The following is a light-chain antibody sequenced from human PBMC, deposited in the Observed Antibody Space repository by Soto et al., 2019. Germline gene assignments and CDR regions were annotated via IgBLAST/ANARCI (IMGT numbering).Light chain of an antibody. CDR3: QSADNSGSYYV. V-gene: IGLV3-25*03. Sequence: SYELTQTPSVSVSPGQTARITCSGAALPKKNAYWYQQKPGQAPVLVIYKDIERPAGITERFSGSSSGTTVTLTISRVQAEDEADYYCQSADNSGSYYVFGTGTKVTVL. J-gene: IGLJ1*01. CDR1: ALPKKN. CDR2: KDI.